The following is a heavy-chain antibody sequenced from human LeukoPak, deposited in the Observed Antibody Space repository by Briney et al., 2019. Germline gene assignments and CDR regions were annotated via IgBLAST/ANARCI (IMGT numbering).Heavy chain of an antibody. Sequence: GGTLRLSCAASGFTFSTYSMSWVRQAPGKGLEWVSAISGSGGSTYYADSVKGRFTISRDNSKNTLYLQMNSLRAEDTAVYYCAKGLAAAGRYFDYWGQGTLVTVSS. D-gene: IGHD6-13*01. CDR1: GFTFSTYS. CDR3: AKGLAAAGRYFDY. J-gene: IGHJ4*02. CDR2: ISGSGGST. V-gene: IGHV3-23*01.